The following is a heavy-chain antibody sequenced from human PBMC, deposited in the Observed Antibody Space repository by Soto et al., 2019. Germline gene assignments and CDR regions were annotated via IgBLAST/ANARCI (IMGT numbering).Heavy chain of an antibody. CDR2: INHSGST. D-gene: IGHD6-6*01. J-gene: IGHJ4*02. CDR1: GGSFSGYY. V-gene: IGHV4-34*01. Sequence: LSLTCAVYGGSFSGYYWSWIRQPPGKGLEWIGEINHSGSTNYNPSLKSRATISVDTSKNQFSLKLSSVTAADTAVYYCVEQLGGIDYWGQGTLVTVSS. CDR3: VEQLGGIDY.